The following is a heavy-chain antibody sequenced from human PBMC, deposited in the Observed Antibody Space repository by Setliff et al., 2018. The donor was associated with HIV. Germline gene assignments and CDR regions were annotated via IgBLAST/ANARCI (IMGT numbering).Heavy chain of an antibody. CDR2: IIPIFGTA. V-gene: IGHV1-69*05. D-gene: IGHD3-10*01. CDR3: AREGKFRYYYYMDV. J-gene: IGHJ6*03. Sequence: SVKVSCKASGGTFSSYAISWVRQAPGQGLEWIGGIIPIFGTANYAQKFQGRVTITTDESTSTAYMELSSLRSEDTAVYYCAREGKFRYYYYMDVWGKGTTVTVSS. CDR1: GGTFSSYA.